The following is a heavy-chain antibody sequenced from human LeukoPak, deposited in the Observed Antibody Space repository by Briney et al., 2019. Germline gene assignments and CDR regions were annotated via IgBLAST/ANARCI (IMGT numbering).Heavy chain of an antibody. Sequence: GGSLRLSCAASGFDLNTYEMNWVRQGPGKGLEWIAGITISGHTKNYADSVKGRFTISRDNAGTSLYLQMSSLTVEDTGVYYCARGDPHADLWGQGTLVTVSS. CDR3: ARGDPHADL. J-gene: IGHJ5*02. CDR2: ITISGHTK. CDR1: GFDLNTYE. V-gene: IGHV3-48*03.